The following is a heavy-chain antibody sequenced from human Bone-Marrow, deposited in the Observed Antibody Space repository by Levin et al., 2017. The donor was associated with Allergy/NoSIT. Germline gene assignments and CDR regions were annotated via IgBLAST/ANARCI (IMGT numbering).Heavy chain of an antibody. J-gene: IGHJ4*02. D-gene: IGHD6-19*01. Sequence: GESLKISCAASGFTFSTYTMHWVRQAPGKGLEWVAGFSYDGSNQYYADSVKGRFTISRDNSKITLFLQMNSLSAEDTAVYYCSRGGGAVELDYWGQGTLVTVSS. CDR1: GFTFSTYT. CDR2: FSYDGSNQ. CDR3: SRGGGAVELDY. V-gene: IGHV3-30-3*01.